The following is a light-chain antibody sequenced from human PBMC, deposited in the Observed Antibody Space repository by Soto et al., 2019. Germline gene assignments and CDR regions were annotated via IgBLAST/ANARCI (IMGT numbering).Light chain of an antibody. J-gene: IGLJ2*01. CDR3: SSYAGINTDVI. CDR2: EVN. V-gene: IGLV2-8*01. CDR1: SSDVGGYVY. Sequence: QSVLTQPPSASGSPGQSVTISCTGTSSDVGGYVYVSWYQQYPGKAPKLMIFEVNKQASGAPDRFSGSKSGNTAYLTVSGPQAEDEADYYCSSYAGINTDVIFGVGTKLTDL.